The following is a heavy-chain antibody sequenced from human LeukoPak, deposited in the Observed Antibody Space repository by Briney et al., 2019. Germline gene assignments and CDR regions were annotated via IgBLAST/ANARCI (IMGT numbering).Heavy chain of an antibody. Sequence: TSETLSLTCTVSGYSISSGYYWGWIRQPPGKGLEWIGSIYHSGSTYYNPSLKSRVTISVDTSKNQFSLKLSSVTAADTAVYYCASTTVTTGGSDYWGQGTLVTVSS. CDR1: GYSISSGYY. J-gene: IGHJ4*02. V-gene: IGHV4-38-2*02. CDR2: IYHSGST. CDR3: ASTTVTTGGSDY. D-gene: IGHD4-17*01.